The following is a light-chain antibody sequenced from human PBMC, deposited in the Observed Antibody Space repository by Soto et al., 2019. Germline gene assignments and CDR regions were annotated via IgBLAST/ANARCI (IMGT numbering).Light chain of an antibody. CDR2: GAS. CDR1: QSVRNNY. Sequence: EIVLTQSPGTLSLSPGERATLSCRASQSVRNNYLAWYQQKPGQAPRLLIYGASSRATGIPDRFSGSGSGTDFTLTISTLEPEDFAVYYCQQYGSSPLTFGGGTKVEIE. V-gene: IGKV3-20*01. CDR3: QQYGSSPLT. J-gene: IGKJ4*01.